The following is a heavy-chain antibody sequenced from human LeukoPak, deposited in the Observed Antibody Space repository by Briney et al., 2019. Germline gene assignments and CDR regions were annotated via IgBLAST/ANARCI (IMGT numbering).Heavy chain of an antibody. CDR1: GGSFSGYY. V-gene: IGHV4-34*01. D-gene: IGHD3-22*01. Sequence: PSEALSLTCAVYGGSFSGYYWSWIRQPPGKGLEWIGEINHSGSTNYNPSLKSRVTISVDTSKNQFSLKLSSVTAADTAVYYCARRVITYYYDSSGYYYGRGLYYFDYWGQGTLVTVSS. J-gene: IGHJ4*02. CDR2: INHSGST. CDR3: ARRVITYYYDSSGYYYGRGLYYFDY.